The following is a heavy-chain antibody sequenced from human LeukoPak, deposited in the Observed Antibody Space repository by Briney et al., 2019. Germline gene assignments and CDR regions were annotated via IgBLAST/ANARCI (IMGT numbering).Heavy chain of an antibody. CDR2: IYYSGST. Sequence: SETLSLTCTVSGGSISSSSYYWGWIRQPPGKGLEWIGSIYYSGSTYYNPSLKSRVTISVDTSKNQFSLKLSSVTAADTAVYYCARRAARPERYLDYWGQGALVTVSS. CDR1: GGSISSSSYY. D-gene: IGHD6-6*01. J-gene: IGHJ4*02. CDR3: ARRAARPERYLDY. V-gene: IGHV4-39*01.